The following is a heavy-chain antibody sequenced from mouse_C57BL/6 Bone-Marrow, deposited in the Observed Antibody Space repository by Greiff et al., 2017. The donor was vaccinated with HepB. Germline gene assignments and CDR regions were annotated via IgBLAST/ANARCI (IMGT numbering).Heavy chain of an antibody. J-gene: IGHJ4*01. Sequence: QVQLQQSGAELARPGASVKLSCKASGYTFTSYGISWVKQRTGQGLEWIGEIYPRSGNTYYNEKFKGKATLTADKSSSTAYMELRSLPSEDSAVYFCASKSFIYYDHDFYAMDYWGQGTSVTVSS. CDR3: ASKSFIYYDHDFYAMDY. CDR2: IYPRSGNT. V-gene: IGHV1-81*01. CDR1: GYTFTSYG. D-gene: IGHD2-4*01.